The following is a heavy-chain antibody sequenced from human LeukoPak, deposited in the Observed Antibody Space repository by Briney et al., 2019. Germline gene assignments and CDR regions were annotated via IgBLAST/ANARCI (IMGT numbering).Heavy chain of an antibody. CDR1: GGSFTSYY. J-gene: IGHJ3*02. CDR2: IYYSGSI. Sequence: SETLSLTCGVYGGSFTSYYWSWIRQPPGKGLQWIGHIYYSGSIYYNPSLRSRLTISIDTSKNQFSLKLGSVTAADTAVYYCARQSGSRGAFDIWGQGTMVIVSS. D-gene: IGHD3-10*01. CDR3: ARQSGSRGAFDI. V-gene: IGHV4-34*01.